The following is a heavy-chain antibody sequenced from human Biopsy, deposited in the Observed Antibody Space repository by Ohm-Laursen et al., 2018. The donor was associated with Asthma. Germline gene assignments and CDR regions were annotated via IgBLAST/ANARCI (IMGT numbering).Heavy chain of an antibody. CDR1: GGTFNTYV. V-gene: IGHV1-69*13. CDR3: ARKAGSCISRTCYSLDF. Sequence: VKISCKSLGGTFNTYVIGRVRQAPGQGLEWMGGINSVFGTTTYPQKFQDRVTITADDSTSTVYMELSSLRSEDTAAYYCARKAGSCISRTCYSLDFWGQGTLVTVSS. CDR2: INSVFGTT. J-gene: IGHJ4*02. D-gene: IGHD2-2*01.